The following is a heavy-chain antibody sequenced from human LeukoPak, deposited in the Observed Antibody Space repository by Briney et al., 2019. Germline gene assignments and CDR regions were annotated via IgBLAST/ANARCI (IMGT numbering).Heavy chain of an antibody. D-gene: IGHD3-3*01. CDR2: ISYDGSNK. CDR1: GFTFSSYA. V-gene: IGHV3-30*04. Sequence: GGSLRLSCAASGFTFSSYAMHWVRQAPGKGLEGVAVISYDGSNKYYADSVKGRFTISRDNSKNTLYLQMNSLRAEDTAVYYCASGTGVANFDYWGQGTLVTVSS. J-gene: IGHJ4*02. CDR3: ASGTGVANFDY.